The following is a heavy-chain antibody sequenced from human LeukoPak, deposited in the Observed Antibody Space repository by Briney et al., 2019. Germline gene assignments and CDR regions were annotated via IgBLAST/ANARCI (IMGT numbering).Heavy chain of an antibody. Sequence: SETLSLTCTVSGGFISSYYWSWIRQPPGKGLEWIGYIYYSGSTYYNPSLKSRVTISVDTSKNQFSLKLSSVTAADTAVYYCASRIAVAGTDYWGQGTLVTVSS. CDR3: ASRIAVAGTDY. V-gene: IGHV4-59*12. J-gene: IGHJ4*02. CDR1: GGFISSYY. D-gene: IGHD6-19*01. CDR2: IYYSGST.